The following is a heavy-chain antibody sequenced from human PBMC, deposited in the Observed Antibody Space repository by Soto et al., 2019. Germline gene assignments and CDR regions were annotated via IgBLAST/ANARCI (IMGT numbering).Heavy chain of an antibody. CDR1: GYTFTSYG. CDR3: ARDAKNYYDSSGYRYFDL. V-gene: IGHV1-18*01. D-gene: IGHD3-22*01. CDR2: ISAYNGNT. J-gene: IGHJ2*01. Sequence: QVQLVQSGAEVKKPGASVKVSCKASGYTFTSYGISWVRQAPGQGLEWMGWISAYNGNTNYAQKLQGRVTMTTDTSTSTAYMELRSVRSDDTAVYYCARDAKNYYDSSGYRYFDLWGRGTLVTVSS.